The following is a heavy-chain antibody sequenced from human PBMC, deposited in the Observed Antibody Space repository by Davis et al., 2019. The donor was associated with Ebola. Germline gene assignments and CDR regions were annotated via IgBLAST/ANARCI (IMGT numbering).Heavy chain of an antibody. J-gene: IGHJ5*02. CDR2: ISSSSSTI. D-gene: IGHD6-6*01. CDR3: ATSYSSSSHWFDP. Sequence: PGGSLRLSCAASGFTFSSYSMNWVRQAPGKGLEWVSYISSSSSTIYYADSVKGRFTISRDNAKNSLYLQMNSLRAEDTAVYYCATSYSSSSHWFDPWGQGTLVTVSS. V-gene: IGHV3-48*01. CDR1: GFTFSSYS.